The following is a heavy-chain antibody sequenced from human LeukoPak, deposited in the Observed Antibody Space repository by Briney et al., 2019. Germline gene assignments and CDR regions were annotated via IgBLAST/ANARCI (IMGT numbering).Heavy chain of an antibody. CDR1: GFTFSTYG. CDR3: AKVGYGWYEVDY. V-gene: IGHV3-30*02. CDR2: IRHDGSEG. J-gene: IGHJ4*02. D-gene: IGHD6-19*01. Sequence: GGSLRLSCAASGFTFSTYGMHWVRQAPGKGLDWVAFIRHDGSEGYYADSVKDRFTVSRDNSKNRMYLQMNSLRAEDTAIYYCAKVGYGWYEVDYWGQGTLVTVSS.